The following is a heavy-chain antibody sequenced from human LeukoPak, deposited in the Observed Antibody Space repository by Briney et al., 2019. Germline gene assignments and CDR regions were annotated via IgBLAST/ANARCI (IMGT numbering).Heavy chain of an antibody. Sequence: SQTLSLTCAISGDSVSSNTATWNWIRQSPSRGLEWLGRTYYRSKWYNDYAVSVKSRITISPDTSKNHFSLQLDSVIPEDTAVYYCARVSDDRSSWSESTYYYYHYGMDDWGQGTSVTVSS. CDR1: GDSVSSNTAT. CDR2: TYYRSKWYN. V-gene: IGHV6-1*01. D-gene: IGHD6-13*01. J-gene: IGHJ6*02. CDR3: ARVSDDRSSWSESTYYYYHYGMDD.